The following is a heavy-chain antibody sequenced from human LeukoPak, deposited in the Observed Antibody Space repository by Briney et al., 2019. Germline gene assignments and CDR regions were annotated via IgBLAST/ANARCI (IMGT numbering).Heavy chain of an antibody. CDR1: GYTFTSYG. Sequence: ASVKVSCKASGYTFTSYGISWVRQAPGQGLEWMGWISAYNGNTNYAQKFQGGVTMTTDTSTSTAYMELRSLRSDDTAVYYCARGVVVVPDPPRYYYYMDVWGKGTTVTVSS. CDR3: ARGVVVVPDPPRYYYYMDV. CDR2: ISAYNGNT. V-gene: IGHV1-18*01. J-gene: IGHJ6*03. D-gene: IGHD2-2*01.